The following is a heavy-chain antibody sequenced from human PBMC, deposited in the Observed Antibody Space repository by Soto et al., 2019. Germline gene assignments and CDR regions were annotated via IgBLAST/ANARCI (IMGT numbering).Heavy chain of an antibody. CDR1: GLTFSDYY. V-gene: IGHV3-11*05. J-gene: IGHJ6*02. Sequence: QVQLVESGGGLVKPGGSLRLSCAASGLTFSDYYMSWIRQAPGKGLEWVSYITSSGDYTKYADSVRGRVTISRDNAKNSLYLQMNSLRADDTAVYYCARELDGIDVWGQGTTVIVSS. CDR2: ITSSGDYT. CDR3: ARELDGIDV.